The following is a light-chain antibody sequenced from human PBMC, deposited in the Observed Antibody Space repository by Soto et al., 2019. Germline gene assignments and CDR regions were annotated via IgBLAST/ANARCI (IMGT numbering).Light chain of an antibody. J-gene: IGKJ1*01. V-gene: IGKV1-12*01. CDR1: QGISGW. CDR2: AAS. CDR3: QQADSFPPWT. Sequence: DIQMTQSPSSVSASVGDRVTITCRASQGISGWLAWYQQKPGKAPKLLIYAASTLQSGVPSRFSGSGSGTDFTLTISSLQPEDFATYYCQQADSFPPWTFGQGTKVEIK.